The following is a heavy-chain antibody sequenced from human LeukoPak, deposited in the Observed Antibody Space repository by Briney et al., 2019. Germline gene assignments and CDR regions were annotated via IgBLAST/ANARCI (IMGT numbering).Heavy chain of an antibody. J-gene: IGHJ4*02. CDR2: IVPSGGST. CDR1: GFNFSSCV. D-gene: IGHD1-1*01. CDR3: ATRGTTATKYIEH. Sequence: GGSLRLSCAASGFNFSSCVMSWVRQTPGKGLEWVSTIVPSGGSTYYADSVKGRFTISRDNSKSTLHLQMNSLRVEDTAVYYCATRGTTATKYIEHWGQGTLVTVSS. V-gene: IGHV3-23*01.